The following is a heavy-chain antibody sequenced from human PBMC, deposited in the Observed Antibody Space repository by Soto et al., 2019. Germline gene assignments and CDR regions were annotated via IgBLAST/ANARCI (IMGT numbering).Heavy chain of an antibody. CDR1: GFTFSSYS. CDR2: ISYDENNR. J-gene: IGHJ4*02. V-gene: IGHV3-30*03. CDR3: ARSIAVAGTPEFDY. Sequence: GGSLRLSCAASGFTFSSYSMNWVRQAPGKGLEWVSVISYDENNRYYADSVKGRFTISRDNSKNTLYLQMNSLRAEDTAVYYCARSIAVAGTPEFDYWGQGTLVTVSS. D-gene: IGHD6-19*01.